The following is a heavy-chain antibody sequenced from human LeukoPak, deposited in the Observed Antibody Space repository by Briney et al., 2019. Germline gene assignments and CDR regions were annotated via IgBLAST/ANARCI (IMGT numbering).Heavy chain of an antibody. CDR1: GYNFANYW. D-gene: IGHD2-8*02. CDR2: IHPGKSDI. J-gene: IGHJ5*02. Sequence: GESLKISCQGSGYNFANYWVAWVRQMPGKGLEWMGVIHPGKSDIRYSPSFQGQVTISADKSISTAYLQWSSLKASDTAIYYCARTPTGFPNWFDPWGQGNMVTVSS. V-gene: IGHV5-51*01. CDR3: ARTPTGFPNWFDP.